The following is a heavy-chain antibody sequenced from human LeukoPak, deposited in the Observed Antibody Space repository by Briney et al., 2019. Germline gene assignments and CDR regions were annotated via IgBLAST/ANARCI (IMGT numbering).Heavy chain of an antibody. CDR3: ARGGAARLHFQN. D-gene: IGHD6-6*01. V-gene: IGHV4-59*01. CDR2: IYHSGST. CDR1: GGSISTYY. J-gene: IGHJ1*01. Sequence: SETLSLTCTVSGGSISTYYWNWIRQPPGKGLEWIGYIYHSGSTNYNPSLQSRVTISVDTSKNQFSLNLNSVTAADTTVYYCARGGAARLHFQNWGQGTLVTVSS.